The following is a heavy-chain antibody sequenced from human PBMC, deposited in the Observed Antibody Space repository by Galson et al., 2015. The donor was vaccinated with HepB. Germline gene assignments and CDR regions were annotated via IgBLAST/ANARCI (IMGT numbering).Heavy chain of an antibody. CDR2: ISYDERNI. J-gene: IGHJ4*02. D-gene: IGHD3-10*01. CDR1: GFTFSTYG. Sequence: SLRLSCAASGFTFSTYGMHWVRQAPGKGLEWVAAISYDERNIYYADSVKGRFTISRDNSKNTLYLQMNSLRAEDTAVYYCAKMAGMVRGVFDSWGQATLVTVSS. CDR3: AKMAGMVRGVFDS. V-gene: IGHV3-30*18.